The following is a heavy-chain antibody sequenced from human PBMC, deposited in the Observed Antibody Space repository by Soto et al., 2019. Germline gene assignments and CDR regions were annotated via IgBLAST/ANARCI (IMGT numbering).Heavy chain of an antibody. CDR2: INPYTGNT. J-gene: IGHJ4*02. D-gene: IGHD4-17*01. Sequence: ASVKVSCKASGYTFNTYGITWVRQAPGQGLEWMGWINPYTGNTKFAQKLQDRVTMTTATSTSTAYMELASPRSDDTAVYYCARGCIAVTTHLCYWGQGTLVTVSS. CDR1: GYTFNTYG. CDR3: ARGCIAVTTHLCY. V-gene: IGHV1-18*01.